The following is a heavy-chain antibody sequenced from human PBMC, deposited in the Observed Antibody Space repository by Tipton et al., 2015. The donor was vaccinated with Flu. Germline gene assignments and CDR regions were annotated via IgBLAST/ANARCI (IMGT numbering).Heavy chain of an antibody. CDR2: IYNTGDT. J-gene: IGHJ4*02. Sequence: GLVKPSETLSLTCSVSGGSISSTSYYWGWVRQTPGKGLQWIGNIYNTGDTFYNPSLRSRVTISQDTSKNQFSLRLRFVTAADTAVYFCAQLSTFYFFFDSWGQGSPVAVSS. CDR3: AQLSTFYFFFDS. D-gene: IGHD1-1*01. CDR1: GGSISSTSYY. V-gene: IGHV4-39*07.